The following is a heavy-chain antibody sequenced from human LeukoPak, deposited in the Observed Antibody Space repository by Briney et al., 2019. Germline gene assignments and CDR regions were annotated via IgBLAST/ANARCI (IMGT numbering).Heavy chain of an antibody. V-gene: IGHV3-23*01. J-gene: IGHJ4*02. CDR2: ISGSGGST. CDR3: APLEDGSGSYTCY. D-gene: IGHD3-10*01. CDR1: GFTFSSYA. Sequence: PGGSLRLSCAASGFTFSSYAMSWVRQAPGKGLEWVSAISGSGGSTYYADSVKGRFTISRDNSKNTLYLQMNSLRAEDTAVYYCAPLEDGSGSYTCYWGQGTLVTVSS.